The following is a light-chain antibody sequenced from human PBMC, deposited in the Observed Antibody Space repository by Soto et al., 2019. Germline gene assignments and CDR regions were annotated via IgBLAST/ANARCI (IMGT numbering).Light chain of an antibody. CDR1: QSISSW. CDR2: KAS. CDR3: QHYNSERT. V-gene: IGKV1-5*03. J-gene: IGKJ1*01. Sequence: DIQMTQSPSTLSASVGDRVTITCRASQSISSWLAWYQQKPGKAPKLLIYKASSLESGVPSRFSGSGSGTIFTLTISSLQPDDFATYYCQHYNSERTFGQGTKVDIK.